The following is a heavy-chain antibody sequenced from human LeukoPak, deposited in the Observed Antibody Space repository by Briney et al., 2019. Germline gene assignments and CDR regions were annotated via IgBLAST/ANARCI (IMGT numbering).Heavy chain of an antibody. V-gene: IGHV3-74*01. CDR2: ITNDGSST. CDR1: GLTFSSHW. Sequence: PGGSLRLSCAASGLTFSSHWMHWVRQAPGKGLVWVSRITNDGSSTTYADSVKGRFTISRDNAKNMLYLQVNSLRAEDTAVYYCARDSVTDIVLMVYATAFDYWGQGTLVTVSS. J-gene: IGHJ4*02. D-gene: IGHD2-8*01. CDR3: ARDSVTDIVLMVYATAFDY.